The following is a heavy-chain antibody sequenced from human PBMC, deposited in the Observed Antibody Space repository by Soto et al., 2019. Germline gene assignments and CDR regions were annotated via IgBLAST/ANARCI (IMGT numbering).Heavy chain of an antibody. J-gene: IGHJ2*01. CDR3: AKRRGDGYFDL. CDR1: GFTFRNFA. CDR2: IGGTSGST. V-gene: IGHV3-23*01. Sequence: EVQLLESGGGLVQPGGSLRLSCAASGFTFRNFAMSCVRRAPGKGLEWVSAIGGTSGSTYYADSVKGRFTISRDNSKNTLSLQMNSLRAEDTAVYYCAKRRGDGYFDLWGRGTLVTVSS. D-gene: IGHD7-27*01.